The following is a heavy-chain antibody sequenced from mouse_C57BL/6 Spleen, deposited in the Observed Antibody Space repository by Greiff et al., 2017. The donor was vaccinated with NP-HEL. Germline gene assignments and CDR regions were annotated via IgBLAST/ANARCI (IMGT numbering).Heavy chain of an antibody. V-gene: IGHV1-82*01. CDR1: GYAFSSSW. CDR2: IYPGDGDT. CDR3: AREVLLSNYFDY. Sequence: QVQLQQSGPELVKPGASVKISCKASGYAFSSSWMNWVKQRPGKGLEWIGRIYPGDGDTNYNGKFKGKATLTADKSSSTAYMQLSSLTSEDSAVYFCAREVLLSNYFDYWGQGTTLTVSS. J-gene: IGHJ2*01. D-gene: IGHD2-10*01.